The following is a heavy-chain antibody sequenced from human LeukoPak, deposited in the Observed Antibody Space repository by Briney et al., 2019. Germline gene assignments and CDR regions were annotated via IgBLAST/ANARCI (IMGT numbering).Heavy chain of an antibody. CDR3: ARDLGYNYGYAFDI. D-gene: IGHD5-18*01. V-gene: IGHV1-2*06. Sequence: ASVKVSCKTSGYSFTVYYMHWVRQAPGQGLEWMGRINTNTGGTNYAQRFQGRVTVTRDTSISTAYMDLSRLRSDDTAVCYCARDLGYNYGYAFDIWGQGTMVTVSS. CDR1: GYSFTVYY. CDR2: INTNTGGT. J-gene: IGHJ3*02.